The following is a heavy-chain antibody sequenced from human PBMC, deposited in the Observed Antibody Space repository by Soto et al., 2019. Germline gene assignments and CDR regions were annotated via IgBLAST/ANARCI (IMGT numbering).Heavy chain of an antibody. J-gene: IGHJ4*02. CDR2: IYSGGST. V-gene: IGHV3-66*01. D-gene: IGHD6-13*01. CDR1: GFTVSSNY. CDR3: ARRGPGTYFDY. Sequence: GGALRLSCSASGFTVSSNYMSWARQAPGKGLEWVSVIYSGGSTYYADSVKGRFTISRDNSKHTLYLQMNSLRAEDTAVYYCARRGPGTYFDYWGQGTLVTVSS.